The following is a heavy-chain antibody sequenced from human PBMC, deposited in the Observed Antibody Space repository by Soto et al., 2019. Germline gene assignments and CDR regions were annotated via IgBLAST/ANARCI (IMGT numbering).Heavy chain of an antibody. V-gene: IGHV4-59*02. CDR2: MHYTGFS. CDR3: ARSGMGSGSDYGMDV. J-gene: IGHJ6*02. CDR1: GDSVTSHY. Sequence: SETLSLTCSFSGDSVTSHYLTWIRQSPEKGLEWIGYMHYTGFSHYNPSLKSRLTISVDRSKNQFTLQLTSVTVADTAVYYCARSGMGSGSDYGMDVWGQGTTVTVSS. D-gene: IGHD3-10*01.